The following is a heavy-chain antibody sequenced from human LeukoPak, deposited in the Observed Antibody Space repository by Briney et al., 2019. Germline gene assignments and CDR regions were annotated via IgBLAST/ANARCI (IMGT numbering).Heavy chain of an antibody. CDR2: INHSGST. V-gene: IGHV4-34*01. J-gene: IGHJ4*02. CDR3: ARGGYAVDY. CDR1: GGSFSGYY. D-gene: IGHD5-18*01. Sequence: SETLSLTCAVYGGSFSGYYWSWIRQPPGKGLEWIGEINHSGSTNYNPSLKSRVTISVDTSKNQFSLKLSSVTAADTAVYYCARGGYAVDYWGQGTLVTVSP.